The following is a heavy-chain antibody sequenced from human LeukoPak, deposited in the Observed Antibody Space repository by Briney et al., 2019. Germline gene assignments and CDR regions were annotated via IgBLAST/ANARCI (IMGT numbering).Heavy chain of an antibody. CDR3: ATNYMVRGAIFDY. D-gene: IGHD3-10*01. J-gene: IGHJ4*02. CDR1: GGTLSSYA. Sequence: ASVKVSCKASGGTLSSYAISWVRQAPGQGLEWMGRIIPIFGTANYAQKFQGRVTITTDESTSTAYMELSSLRSEDTAVYYCATNYMVRGAIFDYWGQGTLVTVSS. V-gene: IGHV1-69*05. CDR2: IIPIFGTA.